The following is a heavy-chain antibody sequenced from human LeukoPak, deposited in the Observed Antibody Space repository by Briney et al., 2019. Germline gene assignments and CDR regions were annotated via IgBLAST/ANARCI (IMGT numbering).Heavy chain of an antibody. J-gene: IGHJ4*02. CDR3: SGLDY. CDR1: GGSISSYY. D-gene: IGHD3-3*01. V-gene: IGHV4-59*01. Sequence: SETLSLTCTVSGGSISSYYWSWIRQPPGKGLEWIGYIYYSGSTNYNPSLKSRVTISVDTSKTQFSDTAVYYCARSKNYDFWSGLDYWGQGTLVTVSS. CDR2: IYYSGST.